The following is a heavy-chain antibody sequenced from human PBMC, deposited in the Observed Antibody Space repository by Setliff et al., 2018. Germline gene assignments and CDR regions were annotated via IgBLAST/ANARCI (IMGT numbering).Heavy chain of an antibody. D-gene: IGHD3-10*01. CDR1: GGSISSGGYY. Sequence: SETLSLTCTVSGGSISSGGYYWSWIRQHPGKGLAWIGYIYYSGSTYYNPSLKSRVTISVDTSKNQFSLKLSSVTAADTAVYYCAREWDYYGSGSYYTSFDIWGQGTMVTVSS. CDR2: IYYSGST. J-gene: IGHJ3*02. CDR3: AREWDYYGSGSYYTSFDI. V-gene: IGHV4-31*03.